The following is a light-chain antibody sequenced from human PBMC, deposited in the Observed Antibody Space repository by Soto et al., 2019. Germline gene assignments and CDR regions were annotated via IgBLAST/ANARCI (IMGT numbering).Light chain of an antibody. CDR3: QQYNNWPPWT. Sequence: PATLSWSPGERATLSCRASQSVSSNLAWYQQKPGQAPRLLIYGASTRATGIPARFSGSGSGTEFTLTISSLQSEDFAVYYCQQYNNWPPWTFGQGTKVDI. J-gene: IGKJ1*01. V-gene: IGKV3-15*01. CDR1: QSVSSN. CDR2: GAS.